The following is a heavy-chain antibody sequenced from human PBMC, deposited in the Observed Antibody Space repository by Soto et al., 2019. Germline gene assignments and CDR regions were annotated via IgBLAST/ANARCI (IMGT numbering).Heavy chain of an antibody. CDR2: INTSGGST. CDR1: GYTFTSYY. J-gene: IGHJ4*02. Sequence: QVQLVQSGAEVKKPGASVKVSCKASGYTFTSYYMHWVRQAPGQGLEWMGIINTSGGSTSYAQKFQGRVTMTRYTSPSKVYMELSSLRSEDTAGYYCARSRVAGTRNFDYWGQGTVVTVYS. D-gene: IGHD1-1*01. CDR3: ARSRVAGTRNFDY. V-gene: IGHV1-46*01.